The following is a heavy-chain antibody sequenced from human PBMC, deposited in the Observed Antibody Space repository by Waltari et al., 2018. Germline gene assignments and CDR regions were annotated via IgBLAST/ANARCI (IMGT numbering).Heavy chain of an antibody. J-gene: IGHJ3*02. Sequence: QVQLVESGGGVVQPGMSLRLSCAASGFPFSFYGMHWVRQAPGKGLEWVATIWDDGSNKYYGESVKGRLTVSRDNSKNTLFLQMDSLRAEDTAVYYCARGGPDNQESLDIWGRGTMVTVSS. CDR1: GFPFSFYG. CDR3: ARGGPDNQESLDI. V-gene: IGHV3-33*01. CDR2: IWDDGSNK.